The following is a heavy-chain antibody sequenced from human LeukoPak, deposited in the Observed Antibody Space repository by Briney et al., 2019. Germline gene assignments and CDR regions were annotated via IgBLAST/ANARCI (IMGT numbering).Heavy chain of an antibody. Sequence: GGSLRLSCAASGFAFSSYAMHWVRQAPGKGLEWVAVISYDGSNKYYADSVKGRSTISRDNSKNTLYLQMNSLRAEDTAVYYCARDGNFIYGSAYYYYYGMDVWGQGTTVTVSS. CDR2: ISYDGSNK. CDR3: ARDGNFIYGSAYYYYYGMDV. CDR1: GFAFSSYA. D-gene: IGHD3-10*01. V-gene: IGHV3-30*04. J-gene: IGHJ6*02.